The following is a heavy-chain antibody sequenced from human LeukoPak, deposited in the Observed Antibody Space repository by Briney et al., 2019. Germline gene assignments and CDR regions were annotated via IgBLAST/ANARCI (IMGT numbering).Heavy chain of an antibody. J-gene: IGHJ4*02. CDR3: ASLASGYSSKFDY. D-gene: IGHD5-18*01. CDR2: ISWDGGST. Sequence: GGSLRLSCAASGFTFDDYTMHWVRQAPGKGLEWVSLISWDGGSTYYADSVKGRFTISRDNAKNSLYLQMNSLRAEDTAVYYCASLASGYSSKFDYWGQGTLVTVSS. CDR1: GFTFDDYT. V-gene: IGHV3-43*01.